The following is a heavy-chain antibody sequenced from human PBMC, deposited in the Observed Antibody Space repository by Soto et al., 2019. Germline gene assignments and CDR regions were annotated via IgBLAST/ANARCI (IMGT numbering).Heavy chain of an antibody. Sequence: GESLKISCKGSGYSFTSYWISWVRQMPGKGLEWMGRIDPSDSYTNYSPSLQGHVTISADKSISTAYLQWSSLKASDTAMYYCARPVTTVTRDAFDIWGQGTMVTVSS. CDR2: IDPSDSYT. CDR3: ARPVTTVTRDAFDI. D-gene: IGHD4-17*01. J-gene: IGHJ3*02. V-gene: IGHV5-10-1*01. CDR1: GYSFTSYW.